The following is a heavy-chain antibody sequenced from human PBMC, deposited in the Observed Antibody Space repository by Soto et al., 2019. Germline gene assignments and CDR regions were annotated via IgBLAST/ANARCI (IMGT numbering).Heavy chain of an antibody. CDR1: GDSISSGGFY. J-gene: IGHJ4*02. V-gene: IGHV4-31*03. Sequence: KPSETLSLTCTVSGDSISSGGFYWSWIRQHPGRGLEWIEYIYYSGSTYYNPSLKRRVTISIDMSKNQFSLKLTSMAAADTAVYYCARSHDYWSDFWGLGTLVTVSS. D-gene: IGHD2-8*02. CDR2: IYYSGST. CDR3: ARSHDYWSDF.